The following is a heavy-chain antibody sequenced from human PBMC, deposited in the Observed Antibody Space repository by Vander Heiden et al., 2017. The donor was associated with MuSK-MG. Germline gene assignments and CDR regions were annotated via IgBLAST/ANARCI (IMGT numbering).Heavy chain of an antibody. CDR1: GFTFSDYW. CDR2: IKRDGSEK. J-gene: IGHJ4*02. Sequence: DVQLVESGGGLVQPGGSLRLSCVVSGFTFSDYWMSWARQAPGKGLEWVANIKRDGSEKYYVDSVKGRCTISRDNAKNSLFLQLDSLRVEDTAIYYCARKNGLDYWGQGALVTVSS. D-gene: IGHD2-8*01. CDR3: ARKNGLDY. V-gene: IGHV3-7*01.